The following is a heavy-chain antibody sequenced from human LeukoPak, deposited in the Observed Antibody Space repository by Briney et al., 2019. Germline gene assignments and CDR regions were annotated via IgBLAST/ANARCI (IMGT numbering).Heavy chain of an antibody. CDR3: ARLEFVNIVAVPAAMHFDY. CDR1: GGSLSSSSYY. Sequence: SETLSLTCTVSGGSLSSSSYYWGWIGQPPGKGLEWIGSIYYSGSTYDNPSLKSRATISVDTSKNQFSLKLSSVTAADTAVYYCARLEFVNIVAVPAAMHFDYWGQGTLVTVSS. V-gene: IGHV4-39*01. J-gene: IGHJ4*02. CDR2: IYYSGST. D-gene: IGHD2-2*01.